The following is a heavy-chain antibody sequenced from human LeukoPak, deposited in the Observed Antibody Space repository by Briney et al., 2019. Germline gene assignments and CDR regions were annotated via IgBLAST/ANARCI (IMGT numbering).Heavy chain of an antibody. CDR3: AKDIGYSGSHGQAFDI. CDR2: ISWNSGSI. D-gene: IGHD1-26*01. Sequence: GRSLRLSCAASGFTFDDYAMHWVRQAPGKGLGWVSGISWNSGSIGYADSVKGRFTISRDNAKNSLYLQMNSLRAEDTALYYCAKDIGYSGSHGQAFDIWGQGTMVTVSS. V-gene: IGHV3-9*01. CDR1: GFTFDDYA. J-gene: IGHJ3*02.